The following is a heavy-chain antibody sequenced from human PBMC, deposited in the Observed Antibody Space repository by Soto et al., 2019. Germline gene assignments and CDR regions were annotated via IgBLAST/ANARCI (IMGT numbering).Heavy chain of an antibody. CDR2: IYYSGGT. V-gene: IGHV4-31*03. CDR3: ARGEAAMVYFDY. J-gene: IGHJ4*02. CDR1: GGSISSGGYY. D-gene: IGHD2-2*01. Sequence: SETLSLTCTVSGGSISSGGYYWSWIRQHPGKGLEWIGYIYYSGGTYYNPSLKSRVTISVDTSKNQFSLKLSSVTAADTAVYYCARGEAAMVYFDYWGQGTLVTVSS.